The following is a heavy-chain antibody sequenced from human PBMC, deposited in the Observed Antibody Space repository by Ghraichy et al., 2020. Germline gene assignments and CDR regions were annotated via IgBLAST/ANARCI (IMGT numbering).Heavy chain of an antibody. Sequence: GSLRLSCAASGFTFSSYAMSWVRQAPGKGLEWVSAISGSGGSTYYADSVKGRFTISRDNSKNTLYLQMNSLRAEDTAVYYCAKSPPGPGWFRELLYFDYWGQGTLVTVSS. CDR2: ISGSGGST. J-gene: IGHJ4*02. CDR1: GFTFSSYA. D-gene: IGHD3-10*01. CDR3: AKSPPGPGWFRELLYFDY. V-gene: IGHV3-23*01.